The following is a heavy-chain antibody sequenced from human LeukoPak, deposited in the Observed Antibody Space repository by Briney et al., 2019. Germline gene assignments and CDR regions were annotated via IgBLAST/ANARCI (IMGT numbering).Heavy chain of an antibody. CDR1: GFTFSSYW. D-gene: IGHD3-10*01. J-gene: IGHJ4*02. V-gene: IGHV3-74*01. CDR3: ARGMRITMVRGVIPHDY. Sequence: PGGSLRLSCAASGFTFSSYWMHWVRQAPGKGLVWVSRINSDGCSTSYADSVKGRFTISRDNAKNTLYLQMNSLRAEDTAVYYCARGMRITMVRGVIPHDYWGQGTLVTDSS. CDR2: INSDGCST.